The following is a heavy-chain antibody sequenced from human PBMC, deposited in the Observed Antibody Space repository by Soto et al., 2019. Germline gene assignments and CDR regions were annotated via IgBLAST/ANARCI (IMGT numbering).Heavy chain of an antibody. CDR3: ARDQDSSGWKSPWGGWFDT. V-gene: IGHV4-4*07. J-gene: IGHJ5*02. Sequence: PSETLSLTCTVSGGSISSYYWSWIRQPAGKGLEWIGRIYTSGSTNYNPSLKSRVTMSVDTSKNQFSLKLSSVTAADTAVYYCARDQDSSGWKSPWGGWFDTWGQGTLVTVSS. CDR2: IYTSGST. D-gene: IGHD6-19*01. CDR1: GGSISSYY.